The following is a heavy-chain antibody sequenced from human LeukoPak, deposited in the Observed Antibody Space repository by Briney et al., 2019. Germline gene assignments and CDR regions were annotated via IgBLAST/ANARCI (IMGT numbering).Heavy chain of an antibody. CDR3: ARHVVVADTWVFAP. CDR1: GGSISSYY. CDR2: IYYTGST. J-gene: IGHJ5*02. V-gene: IGHV4-59*08. D-gene: IGHD2-15*01. Sequence: SSETLSLTCTVSGGSISSYYWSWIRQPPGKGLEWIGYIYYTGSTNYNPSLESRVTISVDTSKNQFSLKLSSVTAADTAVYYCARHVVVADTWVFAPRGQGTLVTVSS.